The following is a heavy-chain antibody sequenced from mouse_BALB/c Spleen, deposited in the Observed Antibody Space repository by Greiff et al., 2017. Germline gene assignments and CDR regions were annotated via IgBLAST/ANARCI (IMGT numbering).Heavy chain of an antibody. CDR3: ARQITTVVATYYFDY. V-gene: IGHV1-82*01. CDR1: GYAFSSSW. D-gene: IGHD1-1*01. CDR2: IYPGDGDT. J-gene: IGHJ2*01. Sequence: VQLQQSGPELVKPGASVKISCKASGYAFSSSWMNWVKQRPGQGLEWIGRIYPGDGDTNYNGKFKGKATLTADKSSSTAYMQLSSLTSVDSAVYFCARQITTVVATYYFDYGGQGTTLTVSS.